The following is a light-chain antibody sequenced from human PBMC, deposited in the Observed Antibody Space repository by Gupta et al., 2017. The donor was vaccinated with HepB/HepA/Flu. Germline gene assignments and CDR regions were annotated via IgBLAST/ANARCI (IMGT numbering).Light chain of an antibody. CDR1: QSLNSF. Sequence: DIQMTQSPSSLSASVGDRVTITCRASQSLNSFLNWYQQKPGKAPKLLIYAASRLQSGVPSRFSGSGSGTDFTLTISRLQPEDFATYYCQHTDNTPLIFGGGTKVEIK. J-gene: IGKJ4*01. CDR3: QHTDNTPLI. V-gene: IGKV1-39*01. CDR2: AAS.